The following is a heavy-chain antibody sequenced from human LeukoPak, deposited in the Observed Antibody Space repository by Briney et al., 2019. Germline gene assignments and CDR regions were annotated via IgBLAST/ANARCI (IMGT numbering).Heavy chain of an antibody. D-gene: IGHD2-2*01. CDR3: ARADCSSSTCYLRRSWFDP. V-gene: IGHV3-21*01. CDR2: ISSSSRYI. CDR1: GFTLSNYD. Sequence: GGSLRLSCAASGFTLSNYDMNWVRQAPGEGLEGVSSISSSSRYIYYKDSVRGRFTISRDDAKNSLYLEMNSLRAEDTAVYYCARADCSSSTCYLRRSWFDPWGQGTLVTVSS. J-gene: IGHJ5*02.